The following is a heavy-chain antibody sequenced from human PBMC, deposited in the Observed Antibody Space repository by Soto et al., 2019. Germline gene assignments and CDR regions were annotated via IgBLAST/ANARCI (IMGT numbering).Heavy chain of an antibody. J-gene: IGHJ5*02. CDR1: GGTFRTFG. D-gene: IGHD2-21*01. V-gene: IGHV1-69*01. CDR3: AKTSPGVCGGEPCYRLDCWFGR. Sequence: QGQLVQSGAEVRKPGSSVKGSCKVSGGTFRTFGMTWVRQAPGQGLEWRGAILPHFGPPKYAQKFQGRVSITADESKCTAYMEIGNLRPDDSDFDYCAKTSPGVCGGEPCYRLDCWFGRWGQGTDISVSS. CDR2: ILPHFGPP.